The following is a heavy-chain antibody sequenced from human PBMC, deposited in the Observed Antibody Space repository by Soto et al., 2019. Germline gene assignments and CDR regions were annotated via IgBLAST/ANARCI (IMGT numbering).Heavy chain of an antibody. V-gene: IGHV3-7*01. Sequence: HPGGSLRLSCAASGFTFSSYWMSWVRQAPGKGLEWVANIKRDGSEKYFVDTVKGRFTISRDNAKNSVDLQMNSLRDEDTAVYYCARDEIGGDYREWGQGT. CDR2: IKRDGSEK. CDR3: ARDEIGGDYRE. CDR1: GFTFSSYW. D-gene: IGHD2-21*01. J-gene: IGHJ4*02.